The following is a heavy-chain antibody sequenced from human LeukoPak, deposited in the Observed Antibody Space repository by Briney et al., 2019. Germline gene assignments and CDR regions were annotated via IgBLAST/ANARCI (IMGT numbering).Heavy chain of an antibody. Sequence: ASVKVSCKASGYTLTTYGITWVRQAPGQGLEWMGWISAYSRNTDYAQNLQGRVSMTTDTSTNTAYMELRSLRSGDTAVYYCARAQSGSYLGNWFDPWGQGTLVTVSS. CDR2: ISAYSRNT. J-gene: IGHJ5*02. D-gene: IGHD1-26*01. CDR1: GYTLTTYG. CDR3: ARAQSGSYLGNWFDP. V-gene: IGHV1-18*01.